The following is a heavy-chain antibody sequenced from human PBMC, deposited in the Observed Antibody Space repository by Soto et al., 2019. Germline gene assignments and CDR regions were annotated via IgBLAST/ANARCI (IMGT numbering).Heavy chain of an antibody. J-gene: IGHJ4*02. D-gene: IGHD6-19*01. CDR1: GFTFRVYG. V-gene: IGHV3-30*18. Sequence: PGGSLRLSCAAPGFTFRVYGMHWVRQAPGKGLEWVADISYDGNKKYYTDSVKGRFTISRDNSKNTLYLQMNSLRTEDTALYYCAQEATGGWHFFDTWGQGTLVTVSS. CDR3: AQEATGGWHFFDT. CDR2: ISYDGNKK.